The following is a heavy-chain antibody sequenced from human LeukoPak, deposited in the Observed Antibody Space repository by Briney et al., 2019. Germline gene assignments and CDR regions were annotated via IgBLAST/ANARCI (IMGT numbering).Heavy chain of an antibody. CDR3: AKDIGSFNPAFDI. CDR2: ISWNSGSI. D-gene: IGHD2-15*01. CDR1: GFTFDDYA. J-gene: IGHJ3*02. V-gene: IGHV3-9*01. Sequence: GGSLRLSCAASGFTFDDYAMHWVRQAPGKGLEWVSGISWNSGSIGYADSVKGRFTISRDNAKNSLYLQMNSLRAEDTALYYCAKDIGSFNPAFDIWGQGTMVTVSS.